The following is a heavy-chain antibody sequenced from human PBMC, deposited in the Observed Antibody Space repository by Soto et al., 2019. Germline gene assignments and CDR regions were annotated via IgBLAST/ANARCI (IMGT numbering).Heavy chain of an antibody. CDR3: ARDVPDYGGNSAYFDY. CDR2: IIPIFGTA. J-gene: IGHJ4*02. Sequence: QVQLVQSGAEVKKPGSSVKVSCKASGGTFSSYAISWVRQAPGQGLEWMGGIIPIFGTANYAQKFQGRVTITAADSTSTAYMELSSLRSEDTAVYYCARDVPDYGGNSAYFDYWGQGTLVTVSS. D-gene: IGHD4-17*01. CDR1: GGTFSSYA. V-gene: IGHV1-69*12.